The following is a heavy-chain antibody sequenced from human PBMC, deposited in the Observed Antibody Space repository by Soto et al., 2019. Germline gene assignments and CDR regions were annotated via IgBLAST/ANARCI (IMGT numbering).Heavy chain of an antibody. CDR2: IYPGDSDT. Sequence: GASLKISCKGSGYSFTSYWIGWVRQMPGKGLEWMGIIYPGDSDTRYSPSFQGQVTISADKSISTAYLQWSSLKASDTAMYYCARVVRGDTKNPPQTDYGMDVWGQGTTVTVSS. D-gene: IGHD3-10*01. CDR1: GYSFTSYW. CDR3: ARVVRGDTKNPPQTDYGMDV. V-gene: IGHV5-51*01. J-gene: IGHJ6*02.